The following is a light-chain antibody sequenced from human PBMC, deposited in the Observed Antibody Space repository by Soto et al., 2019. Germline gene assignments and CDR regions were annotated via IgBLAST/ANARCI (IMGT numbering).Light chain of an antibody. Sequence: SYELTQPPSVSVSPGQTASITCSGDKLGDKYASWYQQKPGQSPVLVIYRDSKRPSGIPERFSGSNSGNTATLTISGTQAMDEADYYCQAWDNSTPYVFGTGTKVTVL. J-gene: IGLJ1*01. CDR2: RDS. CDR3: QAWDNSTPYV. CDR1: KLGDKY. V-gene: IGLV3-1*01.